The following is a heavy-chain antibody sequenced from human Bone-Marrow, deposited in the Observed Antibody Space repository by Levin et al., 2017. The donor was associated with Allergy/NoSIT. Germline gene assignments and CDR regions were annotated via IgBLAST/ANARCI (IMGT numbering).Heavy chain of an antibody. J-gene: IGHJ3*02. CDR3: ARWGSDAFDI. Sequence: NASETLSLTCIVSGGSISSYYWSWIRQPPGKGLEWIGYIYYSGSTNYNPSLKSRVTISVDSSKNQFSLKLSSVTAADTAVYYCARWGSDAFDIWGQGTMVTVSS. V-gene: IGHV4-59*01. CDR1: GGSISSYY. D-gene: IGHD3-10*01. CDR2: IYYSGST.